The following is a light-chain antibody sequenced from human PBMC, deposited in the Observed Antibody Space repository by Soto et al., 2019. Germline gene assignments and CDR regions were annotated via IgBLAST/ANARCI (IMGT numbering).Light chain of an antibody. CDR3: QHYNSYSEA. Sequence: GWTQSARTLSLAAGERATLFCRASQSVSSSYLAWYQQKPGQAPRLLIYGASSRATGIPDRFSGSGSGTEFTLTISSLQPDDFATYYCQHYNSYSEAFGQASKAAIK. CDR1: QSVSSSY. V-gene: IGKV3-20*01. J-gene: IGKJ1*01. CDR2: GAS.